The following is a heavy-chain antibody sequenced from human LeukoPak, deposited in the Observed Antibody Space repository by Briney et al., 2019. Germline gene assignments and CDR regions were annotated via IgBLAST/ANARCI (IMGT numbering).Heavy chain of an antibody. Sequence: SETLSLTCTVSGGSLSSSSYYWGWIRQPPGKGLEWIGSIYYSGSTYYNPSLKSRVTISVDTSKNQFSLKLSSVTAADTAVYYCARKQWLVYYFDYWGQGTLVTVSS. J-gene: IGHJ4*02. CDR2: IYYSGST. D-gene: IGHD6-19*01. V-gene: IGHV4-39*01. CDR3: ARKQWLVYYFDY. CDR1: GGSLSSSSYY.